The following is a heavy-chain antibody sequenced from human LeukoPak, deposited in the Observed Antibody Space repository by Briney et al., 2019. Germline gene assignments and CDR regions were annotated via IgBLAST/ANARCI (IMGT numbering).Heavy chain of an antibody. D-gene: IGHD3-10*01. V-gene: IGHV1-69*05. CDR2: IIPIFGTA. CDR1: GGTFSSYA. CDR3: ARDAYYGSGSYESFFFGY. J-gene: IGHJ4*02. Sequence: SVKVSCKASGGTFSSYAISWARQAPGQGLEWMGGIIPIFGTANYAQKFQGRVTITTDESTSTAYMELSSLRSEDTAVYYCARDAYYGSGSYESFFFGYWGQGTLVTVSS.